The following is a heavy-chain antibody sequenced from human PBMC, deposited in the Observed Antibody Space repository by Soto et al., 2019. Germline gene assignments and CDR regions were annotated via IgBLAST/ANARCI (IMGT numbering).Heavy chain of an antibody. CDR2: INAGNGNT. Sequence: ASVKVSCKASGYTFTSYAMHWVRQAPGQRLEWMGWINAGNGNTKYSQKFQGRVTITRDTSASTAYMELSSLRSEDTAVYYCARDRFLEWLLYSTHYYGMDVWGQGTTVTVSS. D-gene: IGHD3-3*01. V-gene: IGHV1-3*01. J-gene: IGHJ6*02. CDR1: GYTFTSYA. CDR3: ARDRFLEWLLYSTHYYGMDV.